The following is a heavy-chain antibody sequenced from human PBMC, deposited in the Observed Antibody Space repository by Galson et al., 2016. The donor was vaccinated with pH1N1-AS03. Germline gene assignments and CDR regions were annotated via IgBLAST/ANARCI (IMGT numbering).Heavy chain of an antibody. Sequence: SGAEVKKPGESLKISCRASAYIFGNYWFAWVRQMPGKGLEWMGIMYPANSDIRYSPSSQGQVTISADTSINTVFLEWNSLRASDTAIYYCARRVSLTGREFDSWGRGTQVTVSS. D-gene: IGHD3-9*01. CDR3: ARRVSLTGREFDS. CDR1: AYIFGNYW. V-gene: IGHV5-51*01. J-gene: IGHJ5*01. CDR2: MYPANSDI.